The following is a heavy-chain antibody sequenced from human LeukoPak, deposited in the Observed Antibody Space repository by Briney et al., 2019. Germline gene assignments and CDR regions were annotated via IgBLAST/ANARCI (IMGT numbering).Heavy chain of an antibody. CDR2: INPNSGGT. Sequence: ASVKLSCTASGYTFTGYYMNWVRQAPGPGLGWLGWINPNSGGTNYAKKFQGRVTMTRDTSISTAYMELSRLRSDDTDVYYCARALTMDVWGKGTTVTVSS. CDR1: GYTFTGYY. J-gene: IGHJ6*03. V-gene: IGHV1-2*02. CDR3: ARALTMDV.